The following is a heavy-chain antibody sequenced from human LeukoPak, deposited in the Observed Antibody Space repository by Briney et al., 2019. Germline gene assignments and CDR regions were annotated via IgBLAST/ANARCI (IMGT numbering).Heavy chain of an antibody. D-gene: IGHD2-21*02. Sequence: GRSLRLSCAASGFTFSSYGTHWVRQAPGKGLEWVAVISYDGSNKYYADSVKGRFTISRDNSKNTLYLQMNSLRAEDTAVYYCAKDLERHIVVVTASAVDYWGQGTLVTVSS. CDR3: AKDLERHIVVVTASAVDY. CDR1: GFTFSSYG. CDR2: ISYDGSNK. J-gene: IGHJ4*02. V-gene: IGHV3-30*18.